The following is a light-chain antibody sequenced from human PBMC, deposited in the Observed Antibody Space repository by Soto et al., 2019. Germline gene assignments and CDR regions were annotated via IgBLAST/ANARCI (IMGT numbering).Light chain of an antibody. CDR2: EVS. CDR3: SSYAGSNNPHVV. CDR1: SSDVGGYNY. Sequence: QSVLTQPPSASGSPGQSVTISCTGTSSDVGGYNYVSWYQQHPGNAPKLMIYEVSNRPSGVPDRFSGSKSGNTASLTVSGLQAEDEADYDCSSYAGSNNPHVVFGGGTKVTVL. J-gene: IGLJ2*01. V-gene: IGLV2-8*01.